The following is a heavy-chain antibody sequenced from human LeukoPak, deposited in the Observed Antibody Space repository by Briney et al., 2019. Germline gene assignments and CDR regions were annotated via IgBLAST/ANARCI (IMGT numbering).Heavy chain of an antibody. J-gene: IGHJ4*02. CDR2: IYYSGST. CDR1: GGSISSYY. Sequence: SETLSLTCTVSGGSISSYYWSWIRQPPGKGLEWIGYIYYSGSTNYSPSLKSRVTISVDTSKNQFSLKLSSVTAADTAVYYCARVSLWADYYDSSGREYFDYWGQGTLVTVSS. D-gene: IGHD3-22*01. CDR3: ARVSLWADYYDSSGREYFDY. V-gene: IGHV4-59*01.